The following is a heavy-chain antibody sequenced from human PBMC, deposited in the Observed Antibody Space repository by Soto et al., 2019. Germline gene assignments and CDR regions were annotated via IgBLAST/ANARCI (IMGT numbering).Heavy chain of an antibody. V-gene: IGHV3-21*01. CDR1: GFTFSSYS. CDR3: ARNNSSWFYYYGMDV. CDR2: ISSSSSYI. J-gene: IGHJ6*02. Sequence: PGGSLRLSCAASGFTFSSYSMNWVRQAPGKGLEWVSSISSSSSYIYYADSVKGRFTISRDNAKNSLYLQMNSLRAEDTAVYYCARNNSSWFYYYGMDVWGQGTTVTVSS. D-gene: IGHD6-13*01.